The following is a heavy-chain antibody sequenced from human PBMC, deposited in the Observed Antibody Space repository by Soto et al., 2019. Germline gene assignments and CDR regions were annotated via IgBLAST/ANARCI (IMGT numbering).Heavy chain of an antibody. J-gene: IGHJ5*02. CDR3: ARDPYIVVVPAAPGNWFDP. CDR2: ISAYNGNT. Sequence: ASVKVSCKASGYTFTSYGISWVRQAPGQGLEWMGWISAYNGNTNYAQKLQGRVTMTTDTSTSTAYMELRSLRSDNTAVYYCARDPYIVVVPAAPGNWFDPWGQGTLVTVSS. CDR1: GYTFTSYG. D-gene: IGHD2-2*01. V-gene: IGHV1-18*04.